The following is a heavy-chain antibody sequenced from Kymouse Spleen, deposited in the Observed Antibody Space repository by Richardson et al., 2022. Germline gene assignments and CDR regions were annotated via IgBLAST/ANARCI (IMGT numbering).Heavy chain of an antibody. CDR2: IYYSGST. CDR3: ARDATVVNDAFDI. CDR1: GGSISSYY. D-gene: IGHD4-23*01. V-gene: IGHV4-59*01. Sequence: QVQLQESGPGLVKPSETLSLTCTVSGGSISSYYWSWIRQPPGKGLEWIGYIYYSGSTNYNPSLKSRVTISVDTSKNQFSLKLSSVTAADTAVYYCARDATVVNDAFDIWGQGTMVTVSS. J-gene: IGHJ3*02.